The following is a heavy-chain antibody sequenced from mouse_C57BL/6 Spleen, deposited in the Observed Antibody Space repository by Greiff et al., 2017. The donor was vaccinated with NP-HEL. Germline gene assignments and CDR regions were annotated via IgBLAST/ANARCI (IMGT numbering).Heavy chain of an antibody. CDR3: ALTTVVARYFDV. J-gene: IGHJ1*03. Sequence: VQLKQSGPELVKPGASVKISCKASGYTFTDYYMNWVKQSHGKSLEWIGDINPNNGGTSYNQKFKGKATLTVDKSSSTAYMELRSLTSEDSAVYYCALTTVVARYFDVWGTGTTVTVSS. CDR2: INPNNGGT. D-gene: IGHD1-1*01. V-gene: IGHV1-26*01. CDR1: GYTFTDYY.